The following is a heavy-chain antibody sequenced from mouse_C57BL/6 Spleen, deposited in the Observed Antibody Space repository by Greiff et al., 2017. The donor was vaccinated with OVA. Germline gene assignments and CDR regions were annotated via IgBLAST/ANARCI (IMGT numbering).Heavy chain of an antibody. Sequence: QVQLQQSGPELVKPGASVKISCKASGYAFSSSWMNWVTQRPGKGLEWIGRIYPGDGDTTYNGKFKGKAIRTADKSSSTAYMQLSSLTSEDSAVYSCARRNVYARDYWGQGTSVTVSS. CDR2: IYPGDGDT. J-gene: IGHJ4*01. CDR3: ARRNVYARDY. CDR1: GYAFSSSW. V-gene: IGHV1-82*01.